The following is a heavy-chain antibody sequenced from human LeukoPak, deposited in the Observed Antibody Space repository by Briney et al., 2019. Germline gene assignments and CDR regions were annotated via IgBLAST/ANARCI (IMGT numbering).Heavy chain of an antibody. Sequence: GGSLRLSCAASGFTVSSNYMSWVRQAPGKGLEWVSVIYSGGSTYYADSVKGRFTTSRDNSKNTLYLQMNSLRAEDTAVYYCARDHSGSYGYWGQGTLVTVSS. V-gene: IGHV3-53*01. CDR1: GFTVSSNY. CDR2: IYSGGST. CDR3: ARDHSGSYGY. D-gene: IGHD1-26*01. J-gene: IGHJ4*02.